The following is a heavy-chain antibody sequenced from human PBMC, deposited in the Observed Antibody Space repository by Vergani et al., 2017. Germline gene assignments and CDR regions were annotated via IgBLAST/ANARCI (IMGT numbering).Heavy chain of an antibody. CDR1: GFTFSSYA. J-gene: IGHJ5*01. CDR3: ARANTGRHQSDDS. D-gene: IGHD4-17*01. V-gene: IGHV3-23*01. Sequence: EVQLLESGGGLVQPGGSLRLSCAASGFTFSSYAMSWVRQAPGKGLEWVSAISGSGGSTYYADSVKGRFTISRDNSKNTLYLQMNSLRAEDTAVYYCARANTGRHQSDDSWGQGTLVTVSS. CDR2: ISGSGGST.